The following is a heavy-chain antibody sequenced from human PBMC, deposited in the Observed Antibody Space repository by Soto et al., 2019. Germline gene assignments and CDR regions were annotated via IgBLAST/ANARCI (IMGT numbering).Heavy chain of an antibody. V-gene: IGHV1-2*04. Sequence: QVQLVQSGAEVKKPGASVKVSCKASGYTFTGYYMHWVRQAPGQGLEWMGWINPNSGGTNYAQKFQGWVTMTRDTSISTAYMELSRLRSDDTAVYYCARETPYDDVLWWFDPWGQGTLVTVSS. D-gene: IGHD4-17*01. J-gene: IGHJ5*02. CDR1: GYTFTGYY. CDR3: ARETPYDDVLWWFDP. CDR2: INPNSGGT.